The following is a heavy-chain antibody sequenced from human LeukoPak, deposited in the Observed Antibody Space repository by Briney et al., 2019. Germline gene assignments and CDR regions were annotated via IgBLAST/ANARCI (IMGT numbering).Heavy chain of an antibody. J-gene: IGHJ3*01. CDR2: ISGRGGTT. Sequence: GGSLRLSCAASGFTFDDYAMSWVRQAPGKGLEWVSAISGRGGTTYYADSVKGRFTVSRDNSKNTLYLQMNSLRAEDTAVYYCAKDRRYSSSWYGAFDVWGQGTMVTVSS. CDR3: AKDRRYSSSWYGAFDV. D-gene: IGHD6-13*01. CDR1: GFTFDDYA. V-gene: IGHV3-23*01.